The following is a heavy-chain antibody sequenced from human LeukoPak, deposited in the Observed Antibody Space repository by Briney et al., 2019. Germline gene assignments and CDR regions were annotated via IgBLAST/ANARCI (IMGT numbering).Heavy chain of an antibody. CDR1: GYIFSKYF. D-gene: IGHD1-1*01. V-gene: IGHV1-46*01. CDR3: AREPGGGNFDY. Sequence: ASVKVSCKTSGYIFSKYFMQWVRQAPGQGLEWMGIINPSGGSTSYAQKFQGRVTMTRDTSTSTVYMELSSLRSEDAAVYYCAREPGGGNFDYWGQGTLVTVSS. J-gene: IGHJ4*02. CDR2: INPSGGST.